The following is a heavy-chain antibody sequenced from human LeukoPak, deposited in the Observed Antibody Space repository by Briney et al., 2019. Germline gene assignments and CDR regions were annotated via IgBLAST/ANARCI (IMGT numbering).Heavy chain of an antibody. CDR3: ARHHSGYSSSWYVY. V-gene: IGHV5-51*01. Sequence: IYPRDSDTRYSPSFQGQVTISADKSISTAYLQWSSLKASDTAMYYCARHHSGYSSSWYVYWGQGTLVTVSS. D-gene: IGHD6-13*01. CDR2: IYPRDSDT. J-gene: IGHJ4*02.